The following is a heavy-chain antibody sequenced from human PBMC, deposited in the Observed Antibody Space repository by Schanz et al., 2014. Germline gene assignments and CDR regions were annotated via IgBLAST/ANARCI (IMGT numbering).Heavy chain of an antibody. Sequence: QVDLVESGGGVVQPGRSLRLSCAASGFTFNFYGIHWVRQAPGKGLEWVTVISYDGSNKYYADSVKGRFTISRDNAKNSLYLQMNSLTAEDTAVYYCARGVRIDYWGQGTLVTVSA. V-gene: IGHV3-30*03. CDR1: GFTFNFYG. D-gene: IGHD3-3*01. CDR2: ISYDGSNK. CDR3: ARGVRIDY. J-gene: IGHJ4*02.